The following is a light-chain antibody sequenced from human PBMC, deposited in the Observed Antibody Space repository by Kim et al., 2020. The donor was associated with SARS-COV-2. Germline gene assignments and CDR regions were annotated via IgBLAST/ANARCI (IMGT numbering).Light chain of an antibody. J-gene: IGKJ2*01. CDR1: QSVTRN. CDR3: QQYDDWPKDT. CDR2: GAS. V-gene: IGKV3-15*01. Sequence: VSPGERAPLSRRASQSVTRNLAWYQQKPGQAPRPLLYGASTRATGIPVRFSGSGSGTEFTLTISSPQSEDFAVYYCQQYDDWPKDTFGQGTKLEI.